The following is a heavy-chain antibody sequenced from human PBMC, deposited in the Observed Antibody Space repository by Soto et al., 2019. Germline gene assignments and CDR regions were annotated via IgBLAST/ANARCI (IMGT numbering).Heavy chain of an antibody. V-gene: IGHV3-48*01. CDR3: ARDRGTSCYTRPWFDP. CDR2: ISSSSSTI. D-gene: IGHD2-2*02. CDR1: GFTFSSYS. Sequence: GGSLRLSCAASGFTFSSYSMNWVRQAPGKGLEWVSYISSSSSTIYYADSVKGRFTISRDNAKNSLYLQMNSLRAEDTAVYYCARDRGTSCYTRPWFDPWGQGTLVTVSS. J-gene: IGHJ5*02.